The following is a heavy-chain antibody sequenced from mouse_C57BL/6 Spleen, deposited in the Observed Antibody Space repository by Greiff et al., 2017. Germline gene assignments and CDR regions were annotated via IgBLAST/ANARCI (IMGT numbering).Heavy chain of an antibody. V-gene: IGHV1-64*01. CDR3: ARAGAYYGSSLFDY. Sequence: QLKQPGAELVKPGASVKLSCKASGYTFTSYWMHWVKQRPGQGLEWIGMIHPNSGSTNYNEKFKSKATLTVDKSSSTAYMQLCSLTSEDSAVYYCARAGAYYGSSLFDYWGQGTTLTVSS. D-gene: IGHD1-1*01. CDR2: IHPNSGST. J-gene: IGHJ2*01. CDR1: GYTFTSYW.